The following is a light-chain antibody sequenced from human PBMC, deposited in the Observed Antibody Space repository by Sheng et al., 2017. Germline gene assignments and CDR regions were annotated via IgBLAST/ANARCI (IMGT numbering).Light chain of an antibody. CDR3: QQGDSFPPT. J-gene: IGKJ4*01. V-gene: IGKV1D-12*01. CDR2: GAS. Sequence: DIQMTQSPSSVSASVGDRVTITCRASQGISRWLAWYQQEPGKAPKILIYGASNLQSGVPSRFSGSGSGTDFTLTISSLQPEDFATYYCQQGDSFPPTFGGGTKVEIK. CDR1: QGISRW.